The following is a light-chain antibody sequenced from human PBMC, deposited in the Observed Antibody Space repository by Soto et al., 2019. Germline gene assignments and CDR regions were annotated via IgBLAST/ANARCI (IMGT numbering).Light chain of an antibody. CDR2: DAS. CDR1: QTIITW. V-gene: IGKV1-5*01. CDR3: QHYNSYSEA. J-gene: IGKJ1*01. Sequence: DIQMTQSPSTLPASVGYRVTITCRASQTIITWMAWYQQKPGKAPKLLVYDASTLQSGVPSRFSGSGSGTEFTLTISSLQPDDFATYYCQHYNSYSEAFGQGTKVDI.